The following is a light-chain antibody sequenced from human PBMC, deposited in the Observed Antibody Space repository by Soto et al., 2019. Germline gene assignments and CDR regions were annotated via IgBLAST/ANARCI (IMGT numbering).Light chain of an antibody. V-gene: IGKV1-5*01. CDR2: AAS. CDR1: QSISSW. Sequence: DIQMTQSPSTLSGSVGGRVTITCRASQSISSWLAWYQQKPGKAPKLLIYAASTLQSGVPLRFSGSGSGTSFTLTISSLQPEDFATYYCQQLLSYPITFGQGTRLEIK. CDR3: QQLLSYPIT. J-gene: IGKJ5*01.